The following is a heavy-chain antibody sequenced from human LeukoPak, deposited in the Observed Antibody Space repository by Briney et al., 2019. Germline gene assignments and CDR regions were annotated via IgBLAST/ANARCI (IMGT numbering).Heavy chain of an antibody. CDR2: IYTSGST. V-gene: IGHV4-4*07. J-gene: IGHJ5*02. Sequence: PSETLSLTCTVSGGSISSYHWSWIRQPAGKGLEWIGRIYTSGSTNYNPSLKSRVTMSVDTSKNQFSLKLSSVTAADTAVYYCARDRGPYGSVNWFDPWGQGTLVTVSS. D-gene: IGHD3-10*01. CDR3: ARDRGPYGSVNWFDP. CDR1: GGSISSYH.